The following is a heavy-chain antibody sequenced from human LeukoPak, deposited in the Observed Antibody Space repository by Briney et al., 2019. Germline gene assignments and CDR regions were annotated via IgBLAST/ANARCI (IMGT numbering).Heavy chain of an antibody. Sequence: KSSETLSLTCAVYGGSFSGYYWSWIRQPPGKGLEWIGEINHSGSTNYNPSLKSRVTISVDTSKNQFSLKLSSVTAADTAVYYCARETVNGDYWGQGTLVTVSS. J-gene: IGHJ4*02. D-gene: IGHD4-17*01. V-gene: IGHV4-34*01. CDR1: GGSFSGYY. CDR2: INHSGST. CDR3: ARETVNGDY.